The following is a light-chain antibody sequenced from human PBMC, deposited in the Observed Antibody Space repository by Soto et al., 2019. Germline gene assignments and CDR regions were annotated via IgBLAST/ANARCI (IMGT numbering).Light chain of an antibody. V-gene: IGKV3-20*01. Sequence: EIVMTQSPATLSLTPGERATLSCRASQTIDNTLAWYQRKPGQAPRLLIYGASSRATGIPDRFSGSGSGTDFTLTISRLEPEDFAVYYCQQYGSSPQTFGQGTKVDIK. J-gene: IGKJ1*01. CDR3: QQYGSSPQT. CDR1: QTIDNT. CDR2: GAS.